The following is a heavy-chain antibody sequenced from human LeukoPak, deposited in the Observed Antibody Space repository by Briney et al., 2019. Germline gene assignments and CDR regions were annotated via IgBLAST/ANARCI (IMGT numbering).Heavy chain of an antibody. V-gene: IGHV1-69*05. CDR3: ARGLCERRYHDAFDI. Sequence: GSSVKVSCKASGGTFSSYAISWVRQAPGQGLEWMGWIIPIIGTANYAQKFQGRVTITTDKSTSTAYMQLSSLRSEDTAVYYCARGLCERRYHDAFDIWGQGTMVTVSS. J-gene: IGHJ3*02. CDR2: IIPIIGTA. CDR1: GGTFSSYA. D-gene: IGHD1-14*01.